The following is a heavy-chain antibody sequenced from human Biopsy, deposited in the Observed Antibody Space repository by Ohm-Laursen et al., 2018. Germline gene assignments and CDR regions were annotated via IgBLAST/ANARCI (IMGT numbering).Heavy chain of an antibody. CDR1: GYTFTSYH. D-gene: IGHD3-22*01. CDR3: TRGGYYYDSLAYYYWFDP. Sequence: ASVKVSCKASGYTFTSYHVHWVRQAPGQGLEWMGWINAKTGDTNYAQKFQGRVTMTRDTSISTAYMELSSLRSDDTAVYYCTRGGYYYDSLAYYYWFDPWGQGTLVTVSS. J-gene: IGHJ5*02. V-gene: IGHV1-2*02. CDR2: INAKTGDT.